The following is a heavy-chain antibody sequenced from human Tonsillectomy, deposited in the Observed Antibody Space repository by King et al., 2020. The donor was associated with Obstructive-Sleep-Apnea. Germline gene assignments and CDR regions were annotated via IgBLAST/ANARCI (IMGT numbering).Heavy chain of an antibody. Sequence: QLQESGPGLVKPSQTLSLTCTVSGGSISSGDYYWSWIRQPPGKGLEWIGYIYYSGSTYYNPSLKSRVTLSVDTSKNQFSLKLSSVTAADTAVYYCARGGSYQNWFDPWGQGTLVTVSS. CDR2: IYYSGST. J-gene: IGHJ5*02. V-gene: IGHV4-30-4*01. D-gene: IGHD3-16*01. CDR1: GGSISSGDYY. CDR3: ARGGSYQNWFDP.